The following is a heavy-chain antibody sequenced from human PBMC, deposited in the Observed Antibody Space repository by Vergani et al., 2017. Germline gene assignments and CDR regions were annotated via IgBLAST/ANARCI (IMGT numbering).Heavy chain of an antibody. CDR2: ISASGNA. D-gene: IGHD2-15*01. J-gene: IGHJ3*01. CDR1: GGSISAGYYF. V-gene: IGHV4-61*02. Sequence: QVQLQASGPGRVKPSQTLSLTCTMSGGSISAGYYFWSWIRQPAGKGLEWLGHISASGNASPRPSLKTRVSMSVDTSKNQFSLTVTSLTAAATAIYFCARRGVGYYSGGKGHPRRTAFDVWGHGTVVTVSS. CDR3: ARRGVGYYSGGKGHPRRTAFDV.